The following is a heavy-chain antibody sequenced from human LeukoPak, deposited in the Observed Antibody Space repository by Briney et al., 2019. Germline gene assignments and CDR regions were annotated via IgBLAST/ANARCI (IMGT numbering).Heavy chain of an antibody. Sequence: GGSLTLSCEGSGFTVSTYYMNWVRQAPGKGLEWVAILYSGGSTYYADSAKGRFTVSSDSSKNTLYLQMNNLRAEDTAVYYCARIGDHYHWYLDVWGRGTLVTASS. J-gene: IGHJ2*01. D-gene: IGHD1-26*01. CDR2: LYSGGST. V-gene: IGHV3-53*01. CDR1: GFTVSTYY. CDR3: ARIGDHYHWYLDV.